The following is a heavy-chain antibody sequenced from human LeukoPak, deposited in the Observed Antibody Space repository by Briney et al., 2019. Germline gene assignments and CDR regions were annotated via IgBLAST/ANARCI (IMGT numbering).Heavy chain of an antibody. V-gene: IGHV1-2*02. CDR1: GYTFTGYY. J-gene: IGHJ4*02. CDR2: INPNSGGT. CDR3: ARDRLRYPPPPAYYYGSGSDY. Sequence: ASVKVSCKASGYTFTGYYMHWVRQAPGQGLEWMGWINPNSGGTNYAQKFQGRVTMTRDTSISTAYMELSRLRSDDTAVYYCARDRLRYPPPPAYYYGSGSDYWGQGTLVTVSS. D-gene: IGHD3-10*01.